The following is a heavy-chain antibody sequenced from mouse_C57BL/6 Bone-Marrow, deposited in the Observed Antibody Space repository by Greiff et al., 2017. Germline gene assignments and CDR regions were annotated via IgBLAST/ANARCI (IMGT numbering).Heavy chain of an antibody. Sequence: QVQLQQPGAELVKPGASVKLSCKASGYTFTSYWMQWVKQRPGQGLEWIGEIDPSDSYTNYNQKFKGKATLTVDTASSTAYMQLSSLTSEDSAVYDLASTAYFTGSYYAMDYWGQGTSVTVSS. CDR2: IDPSDSYT. J-gene: IGHJ4*01. V-gene: IGHV1-50*01. D-gene: IGHD5-5*01. CDR3: ASTAYFTGSYYAMDY. CDR1: GYTFTSYW.